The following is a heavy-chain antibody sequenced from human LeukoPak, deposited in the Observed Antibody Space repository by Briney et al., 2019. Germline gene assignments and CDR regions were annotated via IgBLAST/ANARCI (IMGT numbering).Heavy chain of an antibody. CDR1: GGSISSYY. J-gene: IGHJ5*02. D-gene: IGHD3-3*01. Sequence: SETLSLTCTVSGGSISSYYWSWIRQPPGKGLEWIGYIYYSGRTNYNPSLKSRITILVDTSKDQFSLKLSSVTAADTAVYYCARAETQYYDFWSGYHNWFDPWGQGTLVTVSS. V-gene: IGHV4-59*01. CDR3: ARAETQYYDFWSGYHNWFDP. CDR2: IYYSGRT.